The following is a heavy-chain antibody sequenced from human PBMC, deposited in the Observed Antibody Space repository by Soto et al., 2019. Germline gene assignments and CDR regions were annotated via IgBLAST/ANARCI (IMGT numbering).Heavy chain of an antibody. J-gene: IGHJ4*02. CDR1: GDSISSGSYY. D-gene: IGHD2-15*01. CDR2: MYYSGST. CDR3: SRLTGYCSGGSCYSGRHFDY. V-gene: IGHV4-39*01. Sequence: QLQLQESGPGLVKPSETLSLTCTVSGDSISSGSYYWGWTRQPPGKGLEFIGSMYYSGSTYYNPSLKSRVTISVDTSRNQVSLRLTSVTAADTAVYYCSRLTGYCSGGSCYSGRHFDYWGQGILVTVSS.